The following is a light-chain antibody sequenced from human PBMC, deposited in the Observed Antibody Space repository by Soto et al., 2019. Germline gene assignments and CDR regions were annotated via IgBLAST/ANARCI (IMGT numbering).Light chain of an antibody. J-gene: IGKJ1*01. CDR3: QQYFSYST. Sequence: DIQMTQSPSILSASVGDRVTITCRASQSISNWLAWYQQKPGKAPKLLIYKASSLESGVPSRFSGSGSGTEFTLTISSLQPDDFATYYCQQYFSYSTFGQGTKVEIK. CDR1: QSISNW. CDR2: KAS. V-gene: IGKV1-5*03.